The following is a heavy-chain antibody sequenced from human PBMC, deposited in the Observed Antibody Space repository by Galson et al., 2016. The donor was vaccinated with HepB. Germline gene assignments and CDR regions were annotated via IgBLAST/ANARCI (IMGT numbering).Heavy chain of an antibody. CDR2: INPSGAGT. CDR1: GYTFTTFS. CDR3: ARDSGAANY. V-gene: IGHV1-46*01. D-gene: IGHD1-26*01. Sequence: SVKVSCKASGYTFTTFSTHWVRQAPGQGLEWMGVINPSGAGTYYAQRFLGRVTMTRDTSTSTVYMELSSLRSEDTAFYYCARDSGAANYWGQGTLVTVSS. J-gene: IGHJ4*02.